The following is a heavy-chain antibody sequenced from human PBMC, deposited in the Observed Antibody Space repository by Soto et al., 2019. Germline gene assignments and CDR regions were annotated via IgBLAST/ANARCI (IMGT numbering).Heavy chain of an antibody. Sequence: EVQLLESGGGLVQPGGSLRLSCAASGFTFNTFDMTWVRQAPGKGLEWVSVIRGADGRTYYADSLKGRFTISRDNSKNTLFLKVTSLRVEDTAVYYCVKGAWCDDWGQGTLVTVSS. CDR1: GFTFNTFD. CDR3: VKGAWCDD. CDR2: IRGADGRT. J-gene: IGHJ4*02. D-gene: IGHD6-19*01. V-gene: IGHV3-23*01.